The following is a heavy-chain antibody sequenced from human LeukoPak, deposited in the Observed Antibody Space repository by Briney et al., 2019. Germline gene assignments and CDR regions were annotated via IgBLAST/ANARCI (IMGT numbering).Heavy chain of an antibody. D-gene: IGHD6-13*01. Sequence: ASVKVSCKASGYTFTSYGISWVRQAPGQGLEWMGWISAYNGSTNYAQKLQGRVTLTTDTSTTTAYMQLRSLRSDDTAVYYCARATDSSSWSYYYYYYMDVWGKGTTVTVSS. CDR3: ARATDSSSWSYYYYYYMDV. CDR1: GYTFTSYG. CDR2: ISAYNGST. J-gene: IGHJ6*03. V-gene: IGHV1-18*01.